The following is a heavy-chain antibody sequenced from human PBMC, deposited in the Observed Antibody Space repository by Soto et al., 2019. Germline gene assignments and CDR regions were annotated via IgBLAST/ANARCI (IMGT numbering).Heavy chain of an antibody. Sequence: ASVKVSCKASGYTFTSYDINWVRQATGQGLEWMGWMNPNSGNTGYAQKFQGRVTMTRNTSISTAYMELSSLRSEDTAVYYCASSVVVPAATSDAFDIWGQGTMVTVS. J-gene: IGHJ3*02. D-gene: IGHD2-2*01. CDR2: MNPNSGNT. CDR3: ASSVVVPAATSDAFDI. CDR1: GYTFTSYD. V-gene: IGHV1-8*01.